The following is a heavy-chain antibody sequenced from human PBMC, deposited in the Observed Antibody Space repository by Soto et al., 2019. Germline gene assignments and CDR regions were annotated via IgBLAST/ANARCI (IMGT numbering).Heavy chain of an antibody. CDR3: ASSTPKGLLDY. Sequence: LSLTCAVYGGSFSGYYWSWIRQPPGKGLEWIGEINHSGSTNYNPSLKSRVTISVDTSKNQFSLKLSSVTAADTAVYYCASSTPKGLLDYWGQGTLVTVSS. D-gene: IGHD3-22*01. J-gene: IGHJ4*02. CDR2: INHSGST. V-gene: IGHV4-34*01. CDR1: GGSFSGYY.